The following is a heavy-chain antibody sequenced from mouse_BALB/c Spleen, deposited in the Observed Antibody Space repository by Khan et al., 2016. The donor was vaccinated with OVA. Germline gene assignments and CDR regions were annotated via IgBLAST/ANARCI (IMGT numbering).Heavy chain of an antibody. CDR2: ISTYYGNI. Sequence: QVQLQQSGPEPVRPGASVKISCKGSGYTFADSGMHWVRQSHAKSLEWIGVISTYYGNIKYNQKFEGRATMTVDESSSTAYMELARLTSEDSAVYFCIREGISEFACWGQGTLVTGSA. CDR3: IREGISEFAC. V-gene: IGHV1S137*01. CDR1: GYTFADSG. J-gene: IGHJ3*01.